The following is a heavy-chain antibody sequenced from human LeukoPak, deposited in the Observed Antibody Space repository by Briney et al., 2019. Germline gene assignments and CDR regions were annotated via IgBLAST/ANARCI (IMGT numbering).Heavy chain of an antibody. CDR1: GGSFSGYY. CDR3: AIGVDTADC. D-gene: IGHD5-18*01. CDR2: INHSGST. V-gene: IGHV4-34*01. Sequence: SETLSLTCAVYGGSFSGYYWSWIRQPPGKGLEWIGEINHSGSTNYNPSLKSRVTISVDTSKNQFSLKLSSVTAADTAVYYCAIGVDTADCWGQGTLVTVSS. J-gene: IGHJ4*02.